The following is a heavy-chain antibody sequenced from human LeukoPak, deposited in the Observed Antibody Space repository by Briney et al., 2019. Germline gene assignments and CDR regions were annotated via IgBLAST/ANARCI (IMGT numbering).Heavy chain of an antibody. CDR3: AKESPSFDY. CDR2: ISGSGDST. J-gene: IGHJ4*02. Sequence: PGGSLRLSCAASGFTFSSFAMSWVRQAPGNGLQWVSSISGSGDSTHFADSVKGRFTIPRDNSKNTVYLQMNSLRAEDTAVYYCAKESPSFDYWGQGNLVTVSS. V-gene: IGHV3-23*01. CDR1: GFTFSSFA.